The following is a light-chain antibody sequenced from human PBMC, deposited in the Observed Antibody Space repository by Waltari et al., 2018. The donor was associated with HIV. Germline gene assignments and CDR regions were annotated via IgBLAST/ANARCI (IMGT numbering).Light chain of an antibody. CDR2: AAA. J-gene: IGKJ1*01. CDR3: QQTYITPRT. CDR1: QIIANY. V-gene: IGKV1-39*01. Sequence: DIQMPQSPSSLSASVGDRVTITCRASQIIANYLNWYQHKPGKAPKVLIFAAATLQSGVPARFSGTGYGTDFSLTITSLQREDFATYYCQQTYITPRTFGQGTKVEIK.